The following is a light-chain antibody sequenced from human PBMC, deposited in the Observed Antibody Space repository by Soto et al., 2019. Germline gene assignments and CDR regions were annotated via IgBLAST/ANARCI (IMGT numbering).Light chain of an antibody. CDR1: QSISSW. CDR3: QQYNSYSYT. J-gene: IGKJ2*01. Sequence: DIQMTQSPSTLSASVGDRVTITCRASQSISSWLAWYQQKPGKAPKLMIYKASSLESGVPGRFSGSGSETEVTLTISSLQPDDFATYYCQQYNSYSYTFGQGTKLEIK. V-gene: IGKV1-5*03. CDR2: KAS.